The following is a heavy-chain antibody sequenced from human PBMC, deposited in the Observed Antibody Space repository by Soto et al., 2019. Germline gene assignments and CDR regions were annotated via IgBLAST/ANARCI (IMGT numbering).Heavy chain of an antibody. CDR1: GITFGDYY. D-gene: IGHD2-8*01. V-gene: IGHV3-11*01. J-gene: IGHJ4*02. CDR3: ARDHHEQMAFDW. Sequence: QVQLVESGGGLVKPGGSLRLSCVASGITFGDYYMTWVRQSPGKGLEWLSYISSSGGNKYYADSVKGRFTISRDNGKNSLDLQMNSLRADDPAVYYCARDHHEQMAFDWWGQGTLVTVSS. CDR2: ISSSGGNK.